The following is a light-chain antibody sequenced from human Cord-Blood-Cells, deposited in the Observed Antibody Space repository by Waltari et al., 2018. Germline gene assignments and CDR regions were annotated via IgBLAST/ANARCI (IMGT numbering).Light chain of an antibody. J-gene: IGLJ2*01. CDR2: EGS. CDR1: SRDVGRYNL. CDR3: CSYAGSSTVV. Sequence: QSALTQPASVSRSPGQSITISCTGTSRDVGRYNLVSWYQQHPGKAPKLMIYEGSKRPSGVSNRFSGSKSGNTASLTISGLQAEDEADYYCCSYAGSSTVVFGGGTKLTVL. V-gene: IGLV2-23*01.